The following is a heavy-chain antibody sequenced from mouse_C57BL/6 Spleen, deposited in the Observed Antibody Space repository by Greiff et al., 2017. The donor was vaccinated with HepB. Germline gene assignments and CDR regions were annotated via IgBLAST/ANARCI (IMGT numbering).Heavy chain of an antibody. J-gene: IGHJ2*01. D-gene: IGHD2-10*02. CDR1: GYTFTSYW. Sequence: QVQLQQSGAELVKPGASVKMSCKASGYTFTSYWITWVKQRPGQGLEWIGDIYPGSGSTNYNEKFKSKATLTVDTSSSTAYMQLSSLTSEDSAVYYCARGGYGNCLDYWGQGTTLTVSS. V-gene: IGHV1-55*01. CDR3: ARGGYGNCLDY. CDR2: IYPGSGST.